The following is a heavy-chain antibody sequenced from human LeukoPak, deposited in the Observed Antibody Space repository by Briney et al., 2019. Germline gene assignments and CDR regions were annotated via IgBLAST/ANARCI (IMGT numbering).Heavy chain of an antibody. V-gene: IGHV3-30*03. Sequence: PGRSLRLSCAASGFTFSSYGMHWVRQAPGKGLEWVAVISYDGSNKYYADSVKGRFTISRDNSKNTLYLQMNSLRAEDTAVYYCARDASYGDYVDAFDIWGQGTMVTVSS. CDR1: GFTFSSYG. J-gene: IGHJ3*02. D-gene: IGHD4-17*01. CDR2: ISYDGSNK. CDR3: ARDASYGDYVDAFDI.